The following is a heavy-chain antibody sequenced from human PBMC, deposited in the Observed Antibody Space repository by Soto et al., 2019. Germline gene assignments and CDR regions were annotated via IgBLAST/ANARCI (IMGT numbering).Heavy chain of an antibody. Sequence: GGSLRLSCAASGFTFSSYAMSWVRQAPGKGLEWVSAISGSGGSTYYADSVKGRFTISRDNSKNTLYLQMNSLRAEDTAVYYCAKAGCSGGSCPDPLVDFWAQGTLVTVSS. D-gene: IGHD2-15*01. V-gene: IGHV3-23*01. CDR1: GFTFSSYA. CDR2: ISGSGGST. CDR3: AKAGCSGGSCPDPLVDF. J-gene: IGHJ4*02.